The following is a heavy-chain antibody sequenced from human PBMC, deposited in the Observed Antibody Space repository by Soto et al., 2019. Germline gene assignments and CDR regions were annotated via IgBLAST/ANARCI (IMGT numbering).Heavy chain of an antibody. D-gene: IGHD3-10*01. CDR3: ALITMVRRITDP. Sequence: PGGSLRLSCAASGFTFSSYSMNWVRQAPGKGLEWVSSISSSSSYIYYADSVKGRFTISRDNAKNSLYLQMNSLRAEDTAVYYCALITMVRRITDPWGQGTLVTVSS. CDR2: ISSSSSYI. V-gene: IGHV3-21*01. CDR1: GFTFSSYS. J-gene: IGHJ5*02.